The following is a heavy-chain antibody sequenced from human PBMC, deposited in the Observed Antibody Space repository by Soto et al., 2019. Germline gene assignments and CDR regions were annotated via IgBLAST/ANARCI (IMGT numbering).Heavy chain of an antibody. CDR2: MNPNSGNT. J-gene: IGHJ3*02. D-gene: IGHD3-3*01. CDR3: AGDPEASSGFDS. V-gene: IGHV1-8*01. CDR1: GYTFTSYD. Sequence: QVQLVQSGAEVKKPGASVKVSCKASGYTFTSYDINWVRQATGQGLEWMGWMNPNSGNTGYAQKFQGRVSMPRKAALSTAYMALSSLRSEDTAVYYCAGDPEASSGFDSWGQGTMVTVSS.